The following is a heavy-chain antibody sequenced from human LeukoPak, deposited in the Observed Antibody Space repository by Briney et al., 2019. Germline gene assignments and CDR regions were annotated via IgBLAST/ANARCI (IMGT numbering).Heavy chain of an antibody. V-gene: IGHV4-39*01. CDR3: ARRSIGPGWFDP. Sequence: SETLSLTCTVSGGSIIRSSYYWGWIRQSPGKGLEWIGSIYYSDSGTMYYNPSLKSRVTMSADTSKNQFSLRVSSVTAADTAVYYCARRSIGPGWFDPWGQGTLVTVSS. CDR2: IYYSDSGTM. J-gene: IGHJ5*02. CDR1: GGSIIRSSYY.